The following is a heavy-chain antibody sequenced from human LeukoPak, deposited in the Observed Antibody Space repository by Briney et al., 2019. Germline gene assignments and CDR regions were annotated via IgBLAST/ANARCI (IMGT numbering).Heavy chain of an antibody. J-gene: IGHJ6*02. V-gene: IGHV3-30-3*01. CDR3: AKGYYGSGTPYYGMDV. CDR1: GFTFSSYA. Sequence: GRSLRLSCAASGFTFSSYAMHWVRQAPGKGLEWVAVISYDGSNKYYADSVKGRFTISRDNSKNTLYLQMNSLRAEDTAVYYCAKGYYGSGTPYYGMDVWGQGTTVTVSS. D-gene: IGHD3-10*01. CDR2: ISYDGSNK.